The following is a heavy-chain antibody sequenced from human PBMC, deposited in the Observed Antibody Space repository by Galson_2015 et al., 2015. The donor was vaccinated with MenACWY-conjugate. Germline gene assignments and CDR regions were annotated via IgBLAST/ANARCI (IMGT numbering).Heavy chain of an antibody. CDR3: ATGGGRGLWFGELSTNYYFDY. V-gene: IGHV1-24*01. CDR2: FDPEDGET. CDR1: GYTLTELS. J-gene: IGHJ4*02. Sequence: SVKVSCKVSGYTLTELSMHWVRQAPGKGLEWMGGFDPEDGETIYAQKFQGRVTMTEDTSTDTAYMELSSLRSEGTAVYYCATGGGRGLWFGELSTNYYFDYWGQGTLVTVSS. D-gene: IGHD3-10*01.